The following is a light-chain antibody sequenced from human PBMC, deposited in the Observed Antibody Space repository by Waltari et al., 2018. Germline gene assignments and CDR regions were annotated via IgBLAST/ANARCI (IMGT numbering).Light chain of an antibody. V-gene: IGKV1-9*01. CDR1: QGISSS. CDR2: AAS. Sequence: DIQLTQYPSFLSASVGDRVTITGRASQGISSSLAWYQQKPGKAPELLIYAASTLQSGVPSRFSGSGSGTEFTLTISSLQPEDFATYYCQQLNSYPLTFGPGTKVDVK. CDR3: QQLNSYPLT. J-gene: IGKJ3*01.